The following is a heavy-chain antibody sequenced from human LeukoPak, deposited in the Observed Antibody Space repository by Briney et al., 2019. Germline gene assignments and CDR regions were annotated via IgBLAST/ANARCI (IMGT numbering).Heavy chain of an antibody. J-gene: IGHJ4*02. CDR2: IYYSGST. Sequence: SQTPSLTCTVSGGSISSGGYYWSWIRQHPGKGLEWIGYIYYSGSTYYNPSLKSRVTISVDTSKNQFSLKLSSVTAADTAVYYCARETRMEYYDFWSGYSYFDYWGQGTLVTVSS. D-gene: IGHD3-3*01. CDR1: GGSISSGGYY. CDR3: ARETRMEYYDFWSGYSYFDY. V-gene: IGHV4-31*03.